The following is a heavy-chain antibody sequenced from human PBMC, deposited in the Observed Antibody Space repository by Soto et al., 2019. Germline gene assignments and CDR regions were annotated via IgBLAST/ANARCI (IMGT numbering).Heavy chain of an antibody. Sequence: SETLSLTCSVSGGSIGSFYWTWIRQPPGKGLEWMGDIHYSGRTNHNPSLKSRVTISVDTSKNQFSLKLNSVTAADTAVYYCARMSGSGFEFWGKGTLVTVSS. J-gene: IGHJ4*02. CDR1: GGSIGSFY. CDR2: IHYSGRT. V-gene: IGHV4-59*01. D-gene: IGHD3-3*01. CDR3: ARMSGSGFEF.